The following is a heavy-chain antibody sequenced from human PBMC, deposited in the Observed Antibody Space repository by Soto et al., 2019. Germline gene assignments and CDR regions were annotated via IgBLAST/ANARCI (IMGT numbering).Heavy chain of an antibody. D-gene: IGHD6-19*01. CDR3: AKRIAVAVTEYYYGMDV. J-gene: IGHJ6*02. CDR1: GFTFSSYA. V-gene: IGHV3-23*01. Sequence: GGSLRLSCAASGFTFSSYAISWVRQAPGKGLDWVSSVSGSGGSTYYADSVKGRFTISRDNSKHTLYLQMNSLRAEDTAVYYCAKRIAVAVTEYYYGMDVWGQGTTVTVSS. CDR2: VSGSGGST.